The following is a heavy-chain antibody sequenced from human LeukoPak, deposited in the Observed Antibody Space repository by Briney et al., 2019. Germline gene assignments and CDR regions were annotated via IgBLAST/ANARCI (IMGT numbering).Heavy chain of an antibody. D-gene: IGHD5-24*01. J-gene: IGHJ4*02. V-gene: IGHV3-48*03. CDR1: GFTFSSYE. CDR3: AREERRDGDNSSSVY. Sequence: GASLKLSCTASGFTFSSYEMNWVRQAPGQGLEWISYISSNSSTTYYAHNVKGRFTISRDNAKNSLYLKMNSLRADDTAVYYCAREERRDGDNSSSVYWGQGTLVTVSS. CDR2: ISSNSSTT.